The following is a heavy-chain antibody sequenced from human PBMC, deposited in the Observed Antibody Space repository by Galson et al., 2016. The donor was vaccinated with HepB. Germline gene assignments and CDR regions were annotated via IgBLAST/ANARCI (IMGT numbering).Heavy chain of an antibody. CDR1: GFTFSSYA. Sequence: SLRLSCAASGFTFSSYAMHWVRQAPGKGLEWVALISTDGHNKYYAASVKGRFTISRDNSKNTLYLQMNSLRPEDTTVYYCARGGPNFGLYGLDVWGQGTTDTVSS. CDR3: ARGGPNFGLYGLDV. CDR2: ISTDGHNK. J-gene: IGHJ6*02. V-gene: IGHV3-30-3*01. D-gene: IGHD3-3*01.